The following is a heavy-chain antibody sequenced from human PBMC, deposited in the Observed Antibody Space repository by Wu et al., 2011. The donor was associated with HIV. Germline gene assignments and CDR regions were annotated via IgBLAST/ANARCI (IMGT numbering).Heavy chain of an antibody. CDR2: INPNSGGT. V-gene: IGHV1-2*02. CDR3: ATTVSSDASGYYYRPFDI. CDR1: GYTFSGYS. J-gene: IGHJ3*02. D-gene: IGHD3-22*01. Sequence: QVQLIQSGAEVMKPGASVEISCKASGYTFSGYSIHWVRQAPGQGLEWMGWINPNSGGTTYAQRSQDRVTMTRDTSVTTAYMELSSLTSDDTAVYYCATTVSSDASGYYYRPFDIWGQGTLVTVSS.